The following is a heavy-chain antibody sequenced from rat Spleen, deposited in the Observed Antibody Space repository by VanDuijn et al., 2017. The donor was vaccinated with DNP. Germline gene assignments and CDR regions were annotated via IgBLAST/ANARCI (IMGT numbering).Heavy chain of an antibody. CDR3: ARGADGFDY. Sequence: EVQLVESGGGLVQPGRSLKLSCVASGLTINNNWMTWIRQAPTKGLEWVASISPSGGSTYYRDSVKGRFSLSRDNAKSTLYLQVNSLRSDDTATYYCARGADGFDYWGQGLMVTVSS. D-gene: IGHD1-6*01. V-gene: IGHV5-31*01. CDR1: GLTINNNW. CDR2: ISPSGGST. J-gene: IGHJ2*01.